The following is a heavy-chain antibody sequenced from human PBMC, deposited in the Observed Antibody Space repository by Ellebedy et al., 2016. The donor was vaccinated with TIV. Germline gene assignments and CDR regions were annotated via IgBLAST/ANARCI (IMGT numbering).Heavy chain of an antibody. D-gene: IGHD3-22*01. CDR2: ISYDGRSK. J-gene: IGHJ4*02. CDR3: AKEIGGYNLAFDY. Sequence: PGGSLRLSCAASAFTFSRYGMHWVRQAPGQGLEWVAVISYDGRSKYYADSVKGRFTIFRDNSKNTLCLQMNSLRAEETAVYYCAKEIGGYNLAFDYWGQGTLVTVSS. CDR1: AFTFSRYG. V-gene: IGHV3-30*18.